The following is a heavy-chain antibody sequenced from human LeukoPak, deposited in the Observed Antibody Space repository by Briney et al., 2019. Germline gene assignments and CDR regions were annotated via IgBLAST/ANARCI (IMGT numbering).Heavy chain of an antibody. CDR3: ARVAGNNRQGAGY. Sequence: SETLSLTCTVSGGSINSSSYYWGWIRQPPGKGLEWIGTIYYSGSTYYNPSLKSRVTISMDTSKNHVFLRLTSVTAADTAVYYCARVAGNNRQGAGYWGRGILVTVSS. V-gene: IGHV4-39*07. J-gene: IGHJ4*02. D-gene: IGHD1-14*01. CDR2: IYYSGST. CDR1: GGSINSSSYY.